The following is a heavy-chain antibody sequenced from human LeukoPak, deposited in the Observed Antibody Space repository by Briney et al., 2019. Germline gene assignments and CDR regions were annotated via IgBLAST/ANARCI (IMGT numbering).Heavy chain of an antibody. CDR1: GFIFSRYE. D-gene: IGHD4-17*01. CDR2: ISSSGSII. Sequence: GGSLRLSCAASGFIFSRYELNWVRQAPGKGLEWVSYISSSGSIIYYADSVKGRFTISRDNAKISMYLQMNSLRAEDTAVYYCARDLGMTDGDYVSYFDYWGQGTLVTVSS. CDR3: ARDLGMTDGDYVSYFDY. V-gene: IGHV3-48*03. J-gene: IGHJ4*02.